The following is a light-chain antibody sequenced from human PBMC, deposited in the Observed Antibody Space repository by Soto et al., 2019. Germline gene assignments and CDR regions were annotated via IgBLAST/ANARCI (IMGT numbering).Light chain of an antibody. CDR1: QSVSSSY. Sequence: EIVLTQSPGTLSLSPGERATLSCRASQSVSSSYLAWYQRPPGQAPRLLIYGASSRATGIPDRFSGSGSGTDFTLTISRLEPEDFAVYYCQQYDRLPLTFGGGTKVEIK. CDR3: QQYDRLPLT. CDR2: GAS. J-gene: IGKJ4*01. V-gene: IGKV3-20*01.